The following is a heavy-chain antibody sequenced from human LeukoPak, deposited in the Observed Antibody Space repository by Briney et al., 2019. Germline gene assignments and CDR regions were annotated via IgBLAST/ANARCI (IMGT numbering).Heavy chain of an antibody. J-gene: IGHJ4*02. Sequence: ASVKVSCKASGGTFSSYAISWVRQAPGQGLEWMGGIIPIFGTANYAQKFQGRVTITADESTSTAYMELSSLRSEDTAVYYCARDRLPESIAVAEGFDWGQGTLVTVSS. CDR3: ARDRLPESIAVAEGFD. CDR1: GGTFSSYA. D-gene: IGHD6-19*01. CDR2: IIPIFGTA. V-gene: IGHV1-69*01.